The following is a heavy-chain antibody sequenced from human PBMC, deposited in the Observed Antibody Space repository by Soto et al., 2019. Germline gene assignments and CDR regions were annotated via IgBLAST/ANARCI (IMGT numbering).Heavy chain of an antibody. D-gene: IGHD3-10*01. CDR3: ARGSSFGDMVNWLDP. CDR1: GYTFTSYG. V-gene: IGHV1-18*01. CDR2: ISAYNGNT. J-gene: IGHJ5*02. Sequence: ASVKVSCKASGYTFTSYGISWVRQAPGQGLEWMGWISAYNGNTNYAQKLQGRVTMTTDTSTGTAYMELRSLRSDDTAVYYCARGSSFGDMVNWLDPWGQGTLVTVSS.